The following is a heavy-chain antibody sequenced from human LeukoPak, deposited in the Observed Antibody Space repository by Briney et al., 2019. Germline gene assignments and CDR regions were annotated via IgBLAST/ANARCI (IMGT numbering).Heavy chain of an antibody. D-gene: IGHD1-1*01. CDR1: GGSISSYY. J-gene: IGHJ4*02. CDR3: ARISVTTTGNIFDY. V-gene: IGHV4-59*12. Sequence: SETLSLTCTVSGGSISSYYWSWIRQPPGKGLGWIGYIYYSGSTNYNPSLKSRVTISVDTSKNQFSLKLSSVTAADTAVYYCARISVTTTGNIFDYWGQGTLVTVSS. CDR2: IYYSGST.